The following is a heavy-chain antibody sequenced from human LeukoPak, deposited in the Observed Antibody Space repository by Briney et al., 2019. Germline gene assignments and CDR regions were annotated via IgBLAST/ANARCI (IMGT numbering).Heavy chain of an antibody. CDR3: ARLPEYSSSLIDY. D-gene: IGHD6-6*01. J-gene: IGHJ4*02. Sequence: PSETLSLTCTVSGGFISSSSYYWGWIRQPPGKGLEWIGSIYYSGSTYYNPSLKSRVTISVDTSKNQFSLKLSSVTAADTAVYYCARLPEYSSSLIDYWGQGTLVTVSS. CDR1: GGFISSSSYY. V-gene: IGHV4-39*01. CDR2: IYYSGST.